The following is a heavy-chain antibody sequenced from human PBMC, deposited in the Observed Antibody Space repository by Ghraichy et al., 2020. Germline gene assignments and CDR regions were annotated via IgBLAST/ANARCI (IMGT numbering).Heavy chain of an antibody. Sequence: GESLNISCAASGFTFSSYGMHWVRQAPGKGLEWVAVISYDGSNKYYTDSVKGRFTISRYNSKNTVYLQMESLRAEDTAVYYCAKGYSDFDYWGQGILVTVSS. CDR2: ISYDGSNK. CDR1: GFTFSSYG. J-gene: IGHJ4*02. D-gene: IGHD1-26*01. CDR3: AKGYSDFDY. V-gene: IGHV3-30*18.